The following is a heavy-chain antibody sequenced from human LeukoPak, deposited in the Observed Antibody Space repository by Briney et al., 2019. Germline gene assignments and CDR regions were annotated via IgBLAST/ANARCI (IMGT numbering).Heavy chain of an antibody. CDR2: INHSGSA. CDR1: GGSFSGYY. Sequence: PSETLSLTCAVYGGSFSGYYWSWIRQPPGKGLEWIGEINHSGSANYNPSLKSRVTISVDTSKNQFSLKLSSVTAADTAVYYCARASRVYRAAATYFDYWGQGTLVTVSS. CDR3: ARASRVYRAAATYFDY. J-gene: IGHJ4*02. V-gene: IGHV4-34*01. D-gene: IGHD6-13*01.